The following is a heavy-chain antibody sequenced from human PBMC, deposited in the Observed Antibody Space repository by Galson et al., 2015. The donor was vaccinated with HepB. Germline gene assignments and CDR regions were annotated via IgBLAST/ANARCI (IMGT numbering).Heavy chain of an antibody. D-gene: IGHD3-16*01. CDR3: ARSLAGAYYNGLDV. Sequence: SLRLSCAASGFTFSNYWMHWVRQTPGKGPVWVSRISADRTIITYADSVKGRFTISRDDAKSTLYLQMNSLRGDDTAVYYCARSLAGAYYNGLDVWGQGTTVTVS. V-gene: IGHV3-74*01. CDR2: ISADRTII. J-gene: IGHJ6*02. CDR1: GFTFSNYW.